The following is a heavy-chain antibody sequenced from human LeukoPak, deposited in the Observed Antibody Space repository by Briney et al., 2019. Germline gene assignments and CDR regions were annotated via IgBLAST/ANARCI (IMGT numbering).Heavy chain of an antibody. CDR1: GFTFTSSA. Sequence: SVKVSCKASGFTFTSSAMQWVRQARGQRLEWIGWIVVGSGNTNYAQKFQERVTITRDMSISTAYMELSRLRSDDTAVYYCARVPVGATTFGEYYFDYWGQGTLVTVSS. V-gene: IGHV1-58*02. J-gene: IGHJ4*02. CDR3: ARVPVGATTFGEYYFDY. CDR2: IVVGSGNT. D-gene: IGHD1-26*01.